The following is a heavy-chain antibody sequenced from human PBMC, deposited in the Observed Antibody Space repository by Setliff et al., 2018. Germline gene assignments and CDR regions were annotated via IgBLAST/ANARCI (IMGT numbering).Heavy chain of an antibody. CDR3: ARALGATITHFDY. V-gene: IGHV1-24*01. D-gene: IGHD1-26*01. CDR1: GYIVTELS. Sequence: GASVKVSCKVSGYIVTELSRHWVRQAPGKGLQWMGAFHAGDGEAIYAETFQGRVTMTEDTSTDTAYMELSSLRSEDTAVYYCARALGATITHFDYWGQGTLVTVSS. J-gene: IGHJ4*02. CDR2: FHAGDGEA.